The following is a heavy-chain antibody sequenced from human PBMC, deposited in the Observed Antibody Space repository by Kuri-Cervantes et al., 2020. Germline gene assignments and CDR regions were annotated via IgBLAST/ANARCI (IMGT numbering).Heavy chain of an antibody. Sequence: ASVKVSCKVSGYTLTELSMHWVRQAPGKGLEWMGGFDPEDGETIYAQKFQGRVTMTEDTSTDTAYMELSSLRPEDTAVYYCATYFWSGYPPLYYFDYWGQGTLVTVSS. CDR2: FDPEDGET. CDR1: GYTLTELS. V-gene: IGHV1-24*01. J-gene: IGHJ4*02. CDR3: ATYFWSGYPPLYYFDY. D-gene: IGHD3-3*01.